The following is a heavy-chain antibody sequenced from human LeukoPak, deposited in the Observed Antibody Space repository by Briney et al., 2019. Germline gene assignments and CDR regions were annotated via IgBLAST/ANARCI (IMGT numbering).Heavy chain of an antibody. CDR1: GFTFSSYS. CDR2: ISSSSSYI. Sequence: GGSLRLSCAASGFTFSSYSMNWVRQAPGKGREWVSSISSSSSYIYYADSVKGRFTISRDNAKNSLYLQMNSLRAEDTAVYYCARVRPPAGAIDYWGQGTLVTVSS. CDR3: ARVRPPAGAIDY. J-gene: IGHJ4*02. V-gene: IGHV3-21*01. D-gene: IGHD6-6*01.